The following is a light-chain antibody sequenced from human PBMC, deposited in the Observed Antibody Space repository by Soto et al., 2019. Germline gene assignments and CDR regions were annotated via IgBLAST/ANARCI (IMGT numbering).Light chain of an antibody. CDR1: SSNIGAGYD. Sequence: QSVLTQPPSVSGAPGQRVTISCTGSSSNIGAGYDVHWYQQLPGTAPKLLIYGNSKRPSGVPDRFSGSKSGTSASLAITGLQAEDEADYYCQSTSLSDFHVFGTGTSSPS. CDR3: QSTSLSDFHV. J-gene: IGLJ1*01. V-gene: IGLV1-40*01. CDR2: GNS.